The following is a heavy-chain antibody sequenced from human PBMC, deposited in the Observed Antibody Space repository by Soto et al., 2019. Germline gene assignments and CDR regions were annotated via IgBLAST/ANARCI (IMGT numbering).Heavy chain of an antibody. J-gene: IGHJ3*02. V-gene: IGHV1-18*01. CDR3: ARGSSGHYLVINGAFDI. CDR2: ISAYNGNT. Sequence: ASVKVSCKASGYTFTSYGISWVRQAPGQGLEWMGWISAYNGNTNYAQKLQGRVTMTTDTSTSTAYMELRSLRSDDTAVYYCARGSSGHYLVINGAFDIWGQGTMVTVSS. CDR1: GYTFTSYG. D-gene: IGHD3-22*01.